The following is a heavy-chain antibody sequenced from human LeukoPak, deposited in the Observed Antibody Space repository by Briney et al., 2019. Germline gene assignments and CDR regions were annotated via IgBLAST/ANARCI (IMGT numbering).Heavy chain of an antibody. CDR1: GYTFTSYY. D-gene: IGHD3-22*01. Sequence: GASVKVSCKASGYTFTSYYMHWVRQAPGQGLEWMGIINPSGGSTSYAQKFQGRVTMTRDTSTSTVYMELSSLRSEGTAVYYCARAPNYYDSSGYYGAFDIWGQGTMVTVSS. CDR2: INPSGGST. V-gene: IGHV1-46*01. CDR3: ARAPNYYDSSGYYGAFDI. J-gene: IGHJ3*02.